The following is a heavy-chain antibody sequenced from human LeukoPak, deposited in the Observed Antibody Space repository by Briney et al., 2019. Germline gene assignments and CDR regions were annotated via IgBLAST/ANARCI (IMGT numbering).Heavy chain of an antibody. D-gene: IGHD6-13*01. V-gene: IGHV4-59*01. CDR3: ARGTAALY. J-gene: IGHJ4*02. CDR2: IHYRGTT. CDR1: GGSITGYS. Sequence: SETLSLTCTVSGGSITGYSWTWFRQPPGKTLEWIGCIHYRGTTNSNPSLKSRVTISVDTSKNQFSLKLTSATAADTAVYYCARGTAALYWGQGTLVTVSS.